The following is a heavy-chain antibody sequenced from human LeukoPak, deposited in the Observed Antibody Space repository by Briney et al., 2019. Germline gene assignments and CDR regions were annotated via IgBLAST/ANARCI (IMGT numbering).Heavy chain of an antibody. CDR1: GDSISSGNYF. Sequence: SQTLSLTCTVSGDSISSGNYFWAWIRQSAGKGLEWIGRIHSDGLADYNPSLRSRVTISVDTSNNQFSLKVKSVTAADTATYYCARDRQLGWFGPWGQGILVTVSS. J-gene: IGHJ5*02. CDR3: ARDRQLGWFGP. V-gene: IGHV4-61*02. D-gene: IGHD3-16*01. CDR2: IHSDGLA.